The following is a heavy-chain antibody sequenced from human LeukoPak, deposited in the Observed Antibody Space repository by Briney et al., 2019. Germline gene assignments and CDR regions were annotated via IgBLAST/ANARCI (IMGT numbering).Heavy chain of an antibody. Sequence: ASVKVSCKASGYTFSDFYIHWVRQAPGQGLEYVGWITPKSGDTYSPQRFQGRVTMTRDASISTAYMELSSPRSDDTAVYFCARVRLADERAWAYWGQGTLVTVSS. CDR3: ARVRLADERAWAY. D-gene: IGHD3-3*02. CDR2: ITPKSGDT. CDR1: GYTFSDFY. V-gene: IGHV1-2*02. J-gene: IGHJ4*02.